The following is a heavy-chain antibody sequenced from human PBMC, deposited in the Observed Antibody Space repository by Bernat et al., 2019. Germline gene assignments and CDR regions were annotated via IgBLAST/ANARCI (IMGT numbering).Heavy chain of an antibody. CDR2: LKQDGTES. D-gene: IGHD3-16*01. Sequence: EVQLVESGGGLVQPGGSLRLSCAASGFTFSNYWMSWVRQAPGKGLEWVANLKQDGTESYYVESVRGRFTISRDNAKNSLHLQMNSLRAEDTAVYYCARVGYGGSSFDYWGQGTLASVSS. V-gene: IGHV3-7*03. CDR3: ARVGYGGSSFDY. J-gene: IGHJ4*02. CDR1: GFTFSNYW.